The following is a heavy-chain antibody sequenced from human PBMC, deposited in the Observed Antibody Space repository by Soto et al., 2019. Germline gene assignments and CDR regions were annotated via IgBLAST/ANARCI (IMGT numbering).Heavy chain of an antibody. D-gene: IGHD3-22*01. J-gene: IGHJ4*02. CDR3: ARDPGRDSPIDY. Sequence: QVQLVESGGGVVQPGRSLRLSCTASGFTLSDYGMHWDRQAPGKGLEWVAVIWHDGGEKYYADSVTGRFTISRDNSKNTVHLQIDSLGTEDTALYYCARDPGRDSPIDYWGQGTLVTVSS. V-gene: IGHV3-33*01. CDR1: GFTLSDYG. CDR2: IWHDGGEK.